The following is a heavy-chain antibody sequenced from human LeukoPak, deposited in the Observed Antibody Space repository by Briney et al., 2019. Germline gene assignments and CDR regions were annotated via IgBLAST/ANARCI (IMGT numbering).Heavy chain of an antibody. CDR1: GFTFSSFW. Sequence: GGSLRLSCAASGFTFSSFWMSWVRQAPGKGLEWVAKIIQDGSEKYYVDSVKGRFTISRDNAKMSLYLQMNSLRAEDTAVYYCAREVYGDNYFDYWGQGTLVTVSS. CDR2: IIQDGSEK. V-gene: IGHV3-7*05. CDR3: AREVYGDNYFDY. J-gene: IGHJ4*02. D-gene: IGHD4-17*01.